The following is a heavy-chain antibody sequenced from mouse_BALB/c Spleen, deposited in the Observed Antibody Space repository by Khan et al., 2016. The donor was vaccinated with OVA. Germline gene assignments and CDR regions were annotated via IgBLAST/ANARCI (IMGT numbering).Heavy chain of an antibody. CDR2: ISSGGGST. Sequence: EVELVESGGGLVKPGGSLKLSCAASGSAFSSYDMSWVRQTPEKRLEWVAYISSGGGSTYYPDTVKGRFTISRDNAKNTLYLQMSSLKSEDTAMYYCARHVVYYGSSYLPWYFDVWGAGTTVTVSS. D-gene: IGHD1-1*01. CDR3: ARHVVYYGSSYLPWYFDV. CDR1: GSAFSSYD. V-gene: IGHV5-12-1*01. J-gene: IGHJ1*01.